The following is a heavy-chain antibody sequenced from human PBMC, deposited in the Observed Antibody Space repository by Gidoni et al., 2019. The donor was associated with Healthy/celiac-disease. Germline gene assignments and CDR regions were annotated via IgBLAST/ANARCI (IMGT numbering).Heavy chain of an antibody. CDR3: ARDPVDIVATIRAYYYYGMDV. D-gene: IGHD5-12*01. CDR2: ISSSSSYI. V-gene: IGHV3-21*01. J-gene: IGHJ6*02. CDR1: GFTFSSYS. Sequence: EVQLVESGGGLVKPGGSLRLSCEASGFTFSSYSMNWVRQAPGKGLEWVSSISSSSSYIYYADSVKGRFTISRDNAKNSLYLQMNSLRAEDTAVYYCARDPVDIVATIRAYYYYGMDVWGQGTTVTVSS.